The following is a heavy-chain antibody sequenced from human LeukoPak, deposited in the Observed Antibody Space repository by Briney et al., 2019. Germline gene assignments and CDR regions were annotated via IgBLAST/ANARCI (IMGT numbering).Heavy chain of an antibody. D-gene: IGHD2-2*01. CDR1: GFTFSSYG. CDR2: INHSGST. Sequence: GSLRLSGAASGFTFSSYGMNWVRQAPGKGLEWIGEINHSGSTNYNPSLKSRVTISVDTSKNQFSLKLSSVTAADTAVYYCARGAPLGYCSSTSCSHFDYWGQGTLVTVSS. V-gene: IGHV4-34*01. J-gene: IGHJ4*02. CDR3: ARGAPLGYCSSTSCSHFDY.